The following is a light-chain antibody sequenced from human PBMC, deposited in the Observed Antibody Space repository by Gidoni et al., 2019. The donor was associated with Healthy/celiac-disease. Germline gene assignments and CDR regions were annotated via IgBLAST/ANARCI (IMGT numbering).Light chain of an antibody. CDR3: QQYGSSLIT. CDR2: GAS. V-gene: IGKV3-20*01. CDR1: QSVSSSY. J-gene: IGKJ5*01. Sequence: EIVLTQSPGTLPLSPGERATLSCRASQSVSSSYLAWYQQKPGQYPRLLIYGASSRATGIPDRFSGSGSGTDFTLTISRLEPEDFAVYYCQQYGSSLITFGQGTRLEIK.